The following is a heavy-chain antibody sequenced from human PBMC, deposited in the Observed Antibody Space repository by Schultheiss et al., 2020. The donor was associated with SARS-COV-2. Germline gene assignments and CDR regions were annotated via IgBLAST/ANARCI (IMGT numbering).Heavy chain of an antibody. CDR2: FDPEDGET. J-gene: IGHJ6*03. CDR3: TSPHIVVVPAAYYYYMDV. CDR1: GYTLTELS. V-gene: IGHV1-24*01. D-gene: IGHD2-2*01. Sequence: ASVKVSCKVSGYTLTELSMHWVRQAPGKGLEWMGGFDPEDGETIYAQKFQGRVTITADKSTSTAYMELSSLRSEDTAVYYCTSPHIVVVPAAYYYYMDVWGKGTTVTVSS.